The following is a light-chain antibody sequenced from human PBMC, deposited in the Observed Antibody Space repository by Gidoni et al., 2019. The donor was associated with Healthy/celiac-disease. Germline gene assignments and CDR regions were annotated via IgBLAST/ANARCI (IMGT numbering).Light chain of an antibody. CDR1: QSVSSCY. J-gene: IGKJ2*01. Sequence: EIMLTQSPGTLSVSPGERATISCRASQSVSSCYLHWYQKKPGKSPRLLNYGSPSRATGIPDRCSGGGAGKDITLTISRQEPEDVAVYYCQQYGSPTGTFGQGTKLEIK. CDR2: GSP. CDR3: QQYGSPTGT. V-gene: IGKV3-20*01.